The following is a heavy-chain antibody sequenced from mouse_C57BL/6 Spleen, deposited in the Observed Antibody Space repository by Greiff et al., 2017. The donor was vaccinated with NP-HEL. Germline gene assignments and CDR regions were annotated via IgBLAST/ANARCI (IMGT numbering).Heavy chain of an antibody. CDR3: AREVATVVASDYAMDY. D-gene: IGHD1-1*01. CDR1: GYTFTSYG. J-gene: IGHJ4*01. CDR2: IYPRSGNT. V-gene: IGHV1-81*01. Sequence: QVQLKQSGAELARPGASVKLSCKASGYTFTSYGISWVKQRTGQGLEWIGEIYPRSGNTYYNEKFKGKATLTADTSSSTAYMELRSLTSEDSAVYFCAREVATVVASDYAMDYWGQGTSVTVSS.